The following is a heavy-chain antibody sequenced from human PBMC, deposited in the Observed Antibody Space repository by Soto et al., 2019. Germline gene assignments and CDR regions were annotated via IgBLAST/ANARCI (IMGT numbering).Heavy chain of an antibody. CDR3: AHAIMTRLAENTYSYFNGVDV. CDR1: GFSLTTSAVG. V-gene: IGHV2-5*01. D-gene: IGHD2-2*01. CDR2: IYWNDDK. Sequence: AGPTLVNPTHTLTLTCAFSGFSLTTSAVGVAWIRQPPGKAVEWLALIYWNDDKRYRPSLKGRLTITQDSSKTEVVLTMSNMDPVDTGTNYCAHAIMTRLAENTYSYFNGVDVWGQGTTVTVSS. J-gene: IGHJ6*02.